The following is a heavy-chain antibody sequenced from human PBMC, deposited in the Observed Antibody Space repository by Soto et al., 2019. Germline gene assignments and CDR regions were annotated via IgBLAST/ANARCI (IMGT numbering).Heavy chain of an antibody. D-gene: IGHD3-10*01. J-gene: IGHJ4*02. CDR3: AKKVNSGPGSQYFDY. Sequence: VGSLRLSCAASGFTFSSYSMSWVRRAPGKGLEWVSGFRTGGDDGTTYYADSVKGRFTISRDNSKNTLFLQMNSLRAEDTAIYYCAKKVNSGPGSQYFDYWGQGTLVTVSS. CDR2: FRTGGDDGTT. CDR1: GFTFSSYS. V-gene: IGHV3-23*01.